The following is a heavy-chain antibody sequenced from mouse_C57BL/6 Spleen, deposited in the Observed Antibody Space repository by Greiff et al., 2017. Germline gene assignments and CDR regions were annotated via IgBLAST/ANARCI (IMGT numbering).Heavy chain of an antibody. J-gene: IGHJ4*01. CDR3: ARNHYYAMDY. CDR2: IDPANGNT. Sequence: VHVKQSVAELVRPGASVKLSCTASGFNIKNTYMPWVKQRPEQGLEWIGRIDPANGNTKYAPKFQGKATITADTSSNTAYLQLSSLTSEDTAIYYCARNHYYAMDYWGQGTSVTVSS. CDR1: GFNIKNTY. V-gene: IGHV14-3*01.